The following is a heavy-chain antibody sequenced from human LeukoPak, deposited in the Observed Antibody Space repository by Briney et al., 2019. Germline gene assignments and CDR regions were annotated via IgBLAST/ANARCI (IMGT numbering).Heavy chain of an antibody. Sequence: GGSLRLSCAASGFTFSSYAMSWVRQAPGKGLEWVSAISGSGGSTYYADSVKGRFTISRDNSKNTLYLQMNSLRAEDTAVYYCAKDPTSYYYDSSGYRDYWGQGTLVTVSS. CDR1: GFTFSSYA. CDR2: ISGSGGST. V-gene: IGHV3-23*01. D-gene: IGHD3-22*01. J-gene: IGHJ4*02. CDR3: AKDPTSYYYDSSGYRDY.